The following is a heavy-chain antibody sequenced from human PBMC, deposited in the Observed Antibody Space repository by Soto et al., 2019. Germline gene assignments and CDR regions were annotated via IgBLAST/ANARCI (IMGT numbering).Heavy chain of an antibody. CDR1: GYPITSGYY. J-gene: IGHJ5*02. CDR2: IYHSGT. Sequence: SETLSLTCAVSGYPITSGYYWGWIRQPPGKGLEWIGSIYHSGTYYSPSLRSRVTMSIDTSKNRFSLKLNSVTAADTAVYFCARKLITSTTKGDTNWFDPWGQGTLVTVSS. D-gene: IGHD2-21*02. V-gene: IGHV4-38-2*01. CDR3: ARKLITSTTKGDTNWFDP.